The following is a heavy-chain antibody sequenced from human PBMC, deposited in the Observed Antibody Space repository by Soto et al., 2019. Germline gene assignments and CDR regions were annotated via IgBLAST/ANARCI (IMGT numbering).Heavy chain of an antibody. J-gene: IGHJ6*03. V-gene: IGHV4-34*01. CDR3: VRGPRKLVRRAYYYYYYMDV. CDR1: GGSFSGYY. Sequence: PSETLSLTCAVYGGSFSGYYWSWIRQPPGKGLEWIGEINHSGSTNYNPSLKSRVTISVDTSKNQFSLKLSSVTAADTAVYYCVRGPRKLVRRAYYYYYYMDVWGKGTTVTVSS. CDR2: INHSGST. D-gene: IGHD6-13*01.